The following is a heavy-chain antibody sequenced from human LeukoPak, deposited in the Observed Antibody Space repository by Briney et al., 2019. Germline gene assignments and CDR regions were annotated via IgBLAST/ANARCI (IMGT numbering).Heavy chain of an antibody. D-gene: IGHD1-1*01. J-gene: IGHJ6*02. CDR2: IIPIFGTA. CDR1: EGTFSSYA. Sequence: ASVKVSCKASEGTFSSYAISWVRQAPGQGLEWMGGIIPIFGTANYAQKFQGRVTITADESTSTAYMELSSLRSEDTAVYYCARGKDWNAYYYYGMDVWGQGTTVTVSS. CDR3: ARGKDWNAYYYYGMDV. V-gene: IGHV1-69*13.